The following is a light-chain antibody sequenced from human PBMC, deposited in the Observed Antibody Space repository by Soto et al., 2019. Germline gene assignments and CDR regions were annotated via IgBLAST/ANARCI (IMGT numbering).Light chain of an antibody. CDR1: QSVYTT. CDR3: QQYSKWPLT. CDR2: GAS. J-gene: IGKJ4*01. Sequence: EIVMTQSPATLSVSPGGRATLSCRASQSVYTTLACYQQKPGQPPRLLIYGASTRATGIPARFSGTGSATEFTLTISGLQSEDSAIYYCQQYSKWPLTFGGGTKVEI. V-gene: IGKV3-15*01.